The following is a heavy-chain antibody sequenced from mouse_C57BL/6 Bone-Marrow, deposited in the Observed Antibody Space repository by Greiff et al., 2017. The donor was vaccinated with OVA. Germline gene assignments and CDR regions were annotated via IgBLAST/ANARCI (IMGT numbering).Heavy chain of an antibody. J-gene: IGHJ4*01. V-gene: IGHV5-4*03. D-gene: IGHD2-5*01. CDR1: GFTFSSYA. CDR2: ISDGGSYT. CDR3: ARGEDYSIYYAMDY. Sequence: EVMLVESGGGLVKPGGSLKLSCAASGFTFSSYAMSWVRQTPEKRLAWVATISDGGSYTYYPDNVKGRFTISRDNAKNNLYLQMSHLKSEDTAMYYCARGEDYSIYYAMDYWGQGTSVTVSS.